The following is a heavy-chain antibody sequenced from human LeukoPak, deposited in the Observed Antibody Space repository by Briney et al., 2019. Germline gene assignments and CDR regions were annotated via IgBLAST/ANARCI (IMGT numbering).Heavy chain of an antibody. V-gene: IGHV3-48*02. CDR2: ISSSDSAI. Sequence: PGGSLRLSCAASGFTFSSYSMNWVRQAPGKGLEWVSYISSSDSAIFYADSVKGRFTISRDNAKNSLYLQMNSLRDEDTAVYYWARRPFWGNDFYEGFDKRGQGTKGTVFS. CDR3: ARRPFWGNDFYEGFDK. CDR1: GFTFSSYS. D-gene: IGHD2-21*02. J-gene: IGHJ3*02.